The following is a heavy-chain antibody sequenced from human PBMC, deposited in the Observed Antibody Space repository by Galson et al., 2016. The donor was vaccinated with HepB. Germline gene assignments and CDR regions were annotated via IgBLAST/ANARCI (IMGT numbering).Heavy chain of an antibody. V-gene: IGHV3-72*01. Sequence: SLRLSCAASGFTFSNYYMDWVRQTPGKGLEWVGRIRGKTYRYATEYAASVRDRFTISRDDSQNSLFMEMHRLTNEDTAVYYCVRRRPITATLEAFDIWGQGTVVTVSS. CDR3: VRRRPITATLEAFDI. D-gene: IGHD1-14*01. J-gene: IGHJ3*02. CDR2: IRGKTYRYAT. CDR1: GFTFSNYY.